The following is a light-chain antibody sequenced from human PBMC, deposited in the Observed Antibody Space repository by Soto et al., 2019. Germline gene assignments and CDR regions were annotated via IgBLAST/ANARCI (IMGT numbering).Light chain of an antibody. CDR2: AAS. V-gene: IGKV1-39*01. CDR3: QQYYSYPRT. J-gene: IGKJ1*01. CDR1: QSISSY. Sequence: DIQLTLSPSTLSASVGDRVTITCRASQSISSYLNWYQQKPGRAPKLLIYAASTLQSGVPSGFSGSGSGTDFTLTISCLQSEDFATYYCQQYYSYPRTFGQGTKVDIK.